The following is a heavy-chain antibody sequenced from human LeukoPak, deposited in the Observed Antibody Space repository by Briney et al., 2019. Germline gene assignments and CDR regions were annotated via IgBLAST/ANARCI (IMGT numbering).Heavy chain of an antibody. CDR2: MNPNSGNT. CDR3: ARELKGCSSTSCYVYYYGMDV. D-gene: IGHD2-2*01. V-gene: IGHV1-8*01. Sequence: ASVKVSCKASGYTFTRYDINWVRQATGQGLEWMGWMNPNSGNTGYAQKFQGRVTMTRNTSISTAYMELRSLRSDDTAVYYCARELKGCSSTSCYVYYYGMDVWGQGTTVTVSS. CDR1: GYTFTRYD. J-gene: IGHJ6*02.